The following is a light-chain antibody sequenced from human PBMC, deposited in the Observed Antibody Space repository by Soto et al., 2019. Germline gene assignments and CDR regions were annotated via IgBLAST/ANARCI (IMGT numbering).Light chain of an antibody. J-gene: IGLJ2*01. CDR3: QVWEATGDQVV. CDR1: NVGSRS. CDR2: YDS. Sequence: SYELTQPPSVSVAPGATARISGGGNNVGSRSVHWYQQKPGQAPFLVIYYDSDRPSGIPERFSGSNSGNTATLIISRVEAGDEADYYCQVWEATGDQVVFGGGTKLTVL. V-gene: IGLV3-21*01.